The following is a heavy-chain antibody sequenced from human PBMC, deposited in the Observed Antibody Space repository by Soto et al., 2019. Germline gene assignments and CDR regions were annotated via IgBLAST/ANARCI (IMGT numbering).Heavy chain of an antibody. D-gene: IGHD6-19*01. CDR1: GGSFSGYH. J-gene: IGHJ6*02. CDR2: INHSGST. V-gene: IGHV4-34*01. CDR3: ARGSGRGNGWGTYFYYGMDV. Sequence: QVQLQQWGAGLLKPSETLSLSCAVYGGSFSGYHWSWIRQPPGKGLEWIGEINHSGSTSYNPSLKSRVPISVDTSKNQFSLKVTSVTAADTAAYYCARGSGRGNGWGTYFYYGMDVWGHGTTVNVSS.